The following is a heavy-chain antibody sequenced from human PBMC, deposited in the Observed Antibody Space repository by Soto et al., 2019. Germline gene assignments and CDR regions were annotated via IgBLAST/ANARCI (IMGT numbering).Heavy chain of an antibody. CDR1: GGSISSGDYY. V-gene: IGHV4-30-4*01. Sequence: SETLSLTCTVSGGSISSGDYYWSWIRQPPGKGLEWIGYIYYSGSTYYNPSLKSRVTISVDTSKNQFSLKLSSVTAADTAVYYCASLRFLEWLYFDYWGQGTLVTVSS. J-gene: IGHJ4*02. CDR2: IYYSGST. CDR3: ASLRFLEWLYFDY. D-gene: IGHD3-3*01.